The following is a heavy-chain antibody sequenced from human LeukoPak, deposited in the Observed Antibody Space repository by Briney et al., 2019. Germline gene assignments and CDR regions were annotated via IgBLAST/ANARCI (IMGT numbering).Heavy chain of an antibody. Sequence: SETLSLTCTVSGGSISSGGYCWSWIRQHPGKGLEWIGYIYYSGSTYYNPSLKSRVTISVDTSKNQFFLKLSSVTAADTAVYYCVVADGHIDAFDIWGQGTMVTVSS. V-gene: IGHV4-31*03. CDR3: VVADGHIDAFDI. D-gene: IGHD5-24*01. CDR2: IYYSGST. J-gene: IGHJ3*02. CDR1: GGSISSGGYC.